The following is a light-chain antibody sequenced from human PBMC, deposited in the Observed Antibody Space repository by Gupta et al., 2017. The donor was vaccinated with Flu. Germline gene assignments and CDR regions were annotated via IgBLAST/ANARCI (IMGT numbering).Light chain of an antibody. CDR1: QSVSSN. CDR3: QQYNNWPGT. Sequence: EIVMTQSPATLSVSPGERATPSCRASQSVSSNLAWYQQKPGQGPRLLIYGASTRATGIPARFSGSGSGTEFILTISSLQSEDFAVYYCQQYNNWPGTFGQGTKVEIK. J-gene: IGKJ1*01. V-gene: IGKV3-15*01. CDR2: GAS.